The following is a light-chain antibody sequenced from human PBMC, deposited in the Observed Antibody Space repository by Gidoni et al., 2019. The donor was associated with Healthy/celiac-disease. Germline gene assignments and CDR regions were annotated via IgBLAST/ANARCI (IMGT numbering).Light chain of an antibody. V-gene: IGKV1-39*01. J-gene: IGKJ2*01. CDR2: AAS. CDR3: QQSNSTPLYT. CDR1: QSISSY. Sequence: DIQMTQPPASLSASEGDRVTITCRASQSISSYLNWYQQKPGKAPKLLIYAASSMQSGVPSKFSGSGSGTDFTLTISSLQPEDFATYYCQQSNSTPLYTFGQGTKLEIK.